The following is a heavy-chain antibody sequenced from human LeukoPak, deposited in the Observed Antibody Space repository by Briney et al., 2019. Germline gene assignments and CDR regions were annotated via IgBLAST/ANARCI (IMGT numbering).Heavy chain of an antibody. Sequence: PGGSLRLSCAASGFTFSSYSMNWVRQAPGKGLEWVSSISSSSSYIYYADSVKGRFTISRDNAKNSLYPQMNSLRAEDTAVYYCAREVHDDAFDIWGQGTMVTVSS. CDR1: GFTFSSYS. D-gene: IGHD3/OR15-3a*01. J-gene: IGHJ3*02. CDR2: ISSSSSYI. V-gene: IGHV3-21*01. CDR3: AREVHDDAFDI.